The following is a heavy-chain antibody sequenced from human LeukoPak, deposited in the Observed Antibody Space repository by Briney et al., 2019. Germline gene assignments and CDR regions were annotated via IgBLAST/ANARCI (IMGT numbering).Heavy chain of an antibody. CDR2: TGYSGST. CDR3: ARRTTPFLSNDSFDM. D-gene: IGHD1-14*01. CDR1: GVSMSSYY. Sequence: PSETLSLTCTVSGVSMSSYYRHWIRQSPGKGLEWIAYTGYSGSTNYNPSLKSRVTLSGDKSKNQFSLKLSSVTAADTAVYYCARRTTPFLSNDSFDMWGQGTMVTVSS. J-gene: IGHJ3*02. V-gene: IGHV4-59*08.